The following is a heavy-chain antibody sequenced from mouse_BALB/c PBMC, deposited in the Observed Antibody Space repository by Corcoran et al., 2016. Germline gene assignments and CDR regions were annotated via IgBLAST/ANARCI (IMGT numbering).Heavy chain of an antibody. D-gene: IGHD2-4*01. CDR1: GFNIKDYY. CDR3: ARWDYYDSFDY. J-gene: IGHJ3*01. Sequence: EVQLQQSGAELVRPGALVKLSCKASGFNIKDYYMHWVKQRPEQGLEWIGWIDPENGNTIYDPKFQGKASITADTSSNTAYLQLSSLTSEDTAVYYCARWDYYDSFDYWGQGTLVTVSA. CDR2: IDPENGNT. V-gene: IGHV14-1*02.